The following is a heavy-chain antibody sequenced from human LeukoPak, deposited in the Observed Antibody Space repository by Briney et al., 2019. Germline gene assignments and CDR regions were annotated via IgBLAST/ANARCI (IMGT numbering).Heavy chain of an antibody. CDR1: GGSFSGYY. J-gene: IGHJ6*03. Sequence: PSETLSLTCAVYGGSFSGYYWSWIRQPPGKGLEWIGEINHSGSTNYNPSLKSRATISVDTSKNQFSLKLSSVTAADTAVYYCARLLGYCSSTSCRNYYYYYYMDVWGKGTTVTVSS. CDR3: ARLLGYCSSTSCRNYYYYYYMDV. V-gene: IGHV4-34*01. CDR2: INHSGST. D-gene: IGHD2-2*01.